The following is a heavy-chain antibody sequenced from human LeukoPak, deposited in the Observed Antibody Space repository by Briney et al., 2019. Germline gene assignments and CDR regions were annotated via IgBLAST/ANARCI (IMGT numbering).Heavy chain of an antibody. V-gene: IGHV3-30*18. CDR1: GFMFYDYH. CDR2: MSYDGRDQ. D-gene: IGHD2-2*01. Sequence: PGGSLRLSCAASGFMFYDYHMHWVRQAPGKGLEWVALMSYDGRDQYYTDSVQGRFTVSRDTSNNTLYLQMNSLRPEDTAIYYCAKDPRYCRTTYWYAEGYFDYWGQGSLVTVSS. J-gene: IGHJ4*02. CDR3: AKDPRYCRTTYWYAEGYFDY.